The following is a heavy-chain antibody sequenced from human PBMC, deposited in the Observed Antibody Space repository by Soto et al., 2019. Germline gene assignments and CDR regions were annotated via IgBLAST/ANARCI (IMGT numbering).Heavy chain of an antibody. V-gene: IGHV3-23*01. CDR2: ISNSGENT. J-gene: IGHJ5*02. D-gene: IGHD6-25*01. CDR1: GFTFSGFY. Sequence: EVQLLESGGGLVQPGGSLRLSCAVSGFTFSGFYMSWVRQAPGKGLEWVSAISNSGENTHYADSVKGRFTISRDNSKNTLFLQMNTLRAEDTAIYYCVKAAYLLAAGWFDPWGQGTLVTVSS. CDR3: VKAAYLLAAGWFDP.